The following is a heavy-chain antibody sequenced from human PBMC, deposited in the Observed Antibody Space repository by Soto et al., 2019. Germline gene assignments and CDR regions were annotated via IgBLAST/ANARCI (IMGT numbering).Heavy chain of an antibody. Sequence: GASVKVSCKASGYTFTSYGIRWVRQAPGQGLEWMGWISAYNGNTNYAQKLQGRVTMTTDTSTSTAYMELRSLRSDDTAVYYCASHYDFWSGYYSFDYGGQGPLVTVSS. D-gene: IGHD3-3*01. CDR3: ASHYDFWSGYYSFDY. V-gene: IGHV1-18*01. CDR2: ISAYNGNT. CDR1: GYTFTSYG. J-gene: IGHJ4*02.